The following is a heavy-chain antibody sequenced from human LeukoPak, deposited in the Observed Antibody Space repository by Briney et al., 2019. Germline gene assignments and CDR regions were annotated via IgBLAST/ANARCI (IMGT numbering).Heavy chain of an antibody. CDR2: INQDGSKE. CDR1: GFAFSDYW. V-gene: IGHV3-7*01. J-gene: IGHJ4*02. D-gene: IGHD5-12*01. Sequence: GGSLRLSCVASGFAFSDYWMTWVRQAPGKGLEWVAHINQDGSKEHYMDSVKARFTISRDNAKNSLSLQMNSLRAEDTAVYYCVRDGGVSGYDLLDYWGQGTLVTVSS. CDR3: VRDGGVSGYDLLDY.